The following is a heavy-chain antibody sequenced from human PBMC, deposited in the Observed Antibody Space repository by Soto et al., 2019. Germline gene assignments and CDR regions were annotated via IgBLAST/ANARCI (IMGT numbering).Heavy chain of an antibody. J-gene: IGHJ4*02. Sequence: QVQLQESGPGLVRPSETLSLTCTVSGGSVSGGSYFWSWVRQPPGKGLEWIGYFYYSGSTKYNPSLKSRVTILAYTSKNPFSLKLNSVTAADTAVYYCAREGRMGTFDYWGQGALVTVSS. V-gene: IGHV4-61*01. CDR3: AREGRMGTFDY. D-gene: IGHD1-1*01. CDR2: FYYSGST. CDR1: GGSVSGGSYF.